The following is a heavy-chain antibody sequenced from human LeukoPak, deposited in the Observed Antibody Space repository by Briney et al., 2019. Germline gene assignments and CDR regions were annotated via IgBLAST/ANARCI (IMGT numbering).Heavy chain of an antibody. CDR1: GFTFSSYA. J-gene: IGHJ3*02. D-gene: IGHD3-16*01. CDR2: ISGSGGST. V-gene: IGHV3-23*01. CDR3: TREGVGGFDI. Sequence: GGSLRLSCAASGFTFSSYAMSWVRQAPGKGLEWVSAISGSGGSTYYADSVKGRFTISRDNAKNSLYLQVNSLRAEDTAVYFCTREGVGGFDIWGQGAMVTVSS.